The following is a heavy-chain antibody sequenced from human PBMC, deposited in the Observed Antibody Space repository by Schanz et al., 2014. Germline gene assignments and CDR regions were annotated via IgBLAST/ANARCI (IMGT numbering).Heavy chain of an antibody. CDR1: GFTVSSNH. Sequence: EGKLAEPGGGLAQPGGSLRLSCAVSGFTVSSNHMSWVRQAPGKGLEWVSVIYSGIGAYYADSVKDRFTVSRDNSKNTVYLQMNRLRAEDTAVYYCARVHHYDPSGWGYFDYWGQGALVTVSS. J-gene: IGHJ4*02. CDR3: ARVHHYDPSGWGYFDY. D-gene: IGHD3-22*01. V-gene: IGHV3-66*01. CDR2: IYSGIGA.